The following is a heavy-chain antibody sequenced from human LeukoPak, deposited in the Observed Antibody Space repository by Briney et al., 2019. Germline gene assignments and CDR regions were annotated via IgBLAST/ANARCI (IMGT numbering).Heavy chain of an antibody. Sequence: PGGSLRLSCAASGFTFSSYSMNWVRQAPGKGLEWVSYISSSSSTIYYADSVKGRFTISRDNAKNSLYLQMNSLRAEDTAVYYCARNIAAAGTEHWGQGTLVTVSS. D-gene: IGHD6-13*01. CDR1: GFTFSSYS. CDR3: ARNIAAAGTEH. J-gene: IGHJ1*01. CDR2: ISSSSSTI. V-gene: IGHV3-48*01.